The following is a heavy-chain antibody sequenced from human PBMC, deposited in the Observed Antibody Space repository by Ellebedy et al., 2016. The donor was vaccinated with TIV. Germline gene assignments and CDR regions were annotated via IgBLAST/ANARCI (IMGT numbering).Heavy chain of an antibody. CDR2: IFGSGGGI. D-gene: IGHD5-18*01. J-gene: IGHJ4*02. Sequence: GESLKISCAASGFSFSRYAMSWVRQAPGKGLEWVSVIFGSGGGISYADSVKGRFTISRDNSKSMVHLQMNSLRPEDTAVYYCAKDRTSGDGYWVFDQWGQGTLVTVSS. CDR1: GFSFSRYA. CDR3: AKDRTSGDGYWVFDQ. V-gene: IGHV3-23*01.